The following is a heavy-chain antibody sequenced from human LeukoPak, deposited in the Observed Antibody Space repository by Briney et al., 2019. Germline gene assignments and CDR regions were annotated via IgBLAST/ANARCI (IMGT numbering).Heavy chain of an antibody. CDR3: ARDDSGYDQFDY. D-gene: IGHD5-12*01. J-gene: IGHJ4*02. CDR2: ISAYNGNT. Sequence: ASVKVSCTASGYTFTSYGISWVRQAPGQGLEWMGWISAYNGNTNYAQKLQGRVTMTTDTSTSTAYMELRSLRSDDTAVYYCARDDSGYDQFDYWGQGTLVTVSS. V-gene: IGHV1-18*01. CDR1: GYTFTSYG.